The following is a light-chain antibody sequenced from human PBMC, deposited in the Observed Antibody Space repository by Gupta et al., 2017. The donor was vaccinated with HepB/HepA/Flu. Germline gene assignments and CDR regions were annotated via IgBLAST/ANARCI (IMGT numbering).Light chain of an antibody. J-gene: IGKJ4*01. CDR2: KAS. CDR3: QQYNSYPLT. V-gene: IGKV1-5*03. CDR1: QSISSW. Sequence: DIHMIQSPSTLSASVGDRVTITCRASQSISSWLAWYQQKPGKAPKLLIYKASSLESGVPSRFSGSGSGTEFTLTISSLQPDDFVTYYCQQYNSYPLTFGGGTKVEIK.